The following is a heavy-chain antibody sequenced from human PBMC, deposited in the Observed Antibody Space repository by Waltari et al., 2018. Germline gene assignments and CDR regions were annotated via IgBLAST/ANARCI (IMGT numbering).Heavy chain of an antibody. CDR2: SNSDGSST. CDR1: GFRYSMYG. D-gene: IGHD4-17*01. V-gene: IGHV3-74*01. J-gene: IGHJ2*01. CDR3: ARGARRTTVTTGWWYFDL. Sequence: EVQLVESGGGLVQPRGSLRLSGAAPGFRYSMYGMHWVRQAPGKGLVWVSRSNSDGSSTSYADSVKGRFTISKDNAKNTVYLQMNSLRAEDTAIYYCARGARRTTVTTGWWYFDLWGRGTLVTVSS.